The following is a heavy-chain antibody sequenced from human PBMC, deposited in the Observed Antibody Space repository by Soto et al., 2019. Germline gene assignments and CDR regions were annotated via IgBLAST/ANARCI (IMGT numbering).Heavy chain of an antibody. Sequence: GASVKVSCKASGGTFSSYAISWVRQAPGQGLEWMGGIIPIFGTANYAQKFQGRVTITADKSTSTAYMELSSLRSEDTAVYYCARGFRDGYNYYYYGMDVWGQGTTVTVS. J-gene: IGHJ6*02. D-gene: IGHD5-12*01. CDR1: GGTFSSYA. CDR2: IIPIFGTA. CDR3: ARGFRDGYNYYYYGMDV. V-gene: IGHV1-69*06.